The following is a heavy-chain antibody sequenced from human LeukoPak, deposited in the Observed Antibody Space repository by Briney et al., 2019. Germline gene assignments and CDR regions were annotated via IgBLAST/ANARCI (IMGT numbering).Heavy chain of an antibody. J-gene: IGHJ5*02. D-gene: IGHD6-19*01. CDR3: ARGFIAVAGTALNWFDP. V-gene: IGHV4-34*01. CDR1: GGSSNFDF. Sequence: PSETLSLTCAASGGSSNFDFWTWVRQFPGKGLEWIGEIDQSGNTNYNPSLKSRVTMSFDMSNNQFSLKLKSVNAADTAVYFCARGFIAVAGTALNWFDPWGPGTQATVSS. CDR2: IDQSGNT.